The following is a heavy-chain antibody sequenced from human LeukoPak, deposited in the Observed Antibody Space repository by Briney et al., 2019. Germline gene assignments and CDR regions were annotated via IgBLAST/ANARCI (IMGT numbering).Heavy chain of an antibody. CDR1: GGSISSYY. CDR3: ARAASGYYYASDI. Sequence: PSETLSLTCTVSGGSISSYYWSWIRQPPGKGLEWIGYIYYSGSTKYNPSLNSRVTMSVGTSKNQLSLNLTSVTAADTAVYYCARAASGYYYASDIWGQGTVVTVSS. J-gene: IGHJ3*02. CDR2: IYYSGST. D-gene: IGHD5-12*01. V-gene: IGHV4-59*01.